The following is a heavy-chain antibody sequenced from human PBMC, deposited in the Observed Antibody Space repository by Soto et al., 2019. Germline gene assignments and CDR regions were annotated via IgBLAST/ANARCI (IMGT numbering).Heavy chain of an antibody. CDR1: GFTFSDYY. CDR3: ARALVTYYYDSSGWYFDL. Sequence: QVQLVESGGGLVKPGGSLRLSCAASGFTFSDYYMSWIRQAPGKGLEWVSYISSSSSYTNYADSVKGRFTISRYNANNSLYLQMNSLRAEDTAVYYWARALVTYYYDSSGWYFDLWGRGTLVTVSS. CDR2: ISSSSSYT. J-gene: IGHJ2*01. V-gene: IGHV3-11*05. D-gene: IGHD3-22*01.